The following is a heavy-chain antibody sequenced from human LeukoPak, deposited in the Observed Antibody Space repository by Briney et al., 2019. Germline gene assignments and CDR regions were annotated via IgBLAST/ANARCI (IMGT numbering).Heavy chain of an antibody. CDR3: ARGAGPPFDP. V-gene: IGHV3-11*01. J-gene: IGHJ5*02. CDR1: GFTFTDYY. CDR2: IGDSGSPI. Sequence: GGSLRLSCAASGFTFTDYYMSWIRQAPGKGLEWISYIGDSGSPIYYADSVKGRFTISRDNAKNSLYLQMNNLRAEDTAVCYCARGAGPPFDPWGQGTLVTVSS.